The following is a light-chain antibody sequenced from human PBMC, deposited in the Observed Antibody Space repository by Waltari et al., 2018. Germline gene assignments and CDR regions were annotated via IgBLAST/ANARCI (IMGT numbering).Light chain of an antibody. V-gene: IGLV2-14*01. CDR1: DSDVGAYDF. Sequence: QSALTQPASVSGSPGQSITISCSGTDSDVGAYDFVSWYQQHPGKAPHLILYEVSNRPSGISIRFSASKSGNTASRTISGLQAEDEADYYCSSYTTSSAPGVFGTGTRVTVL. CDR3: SSYTTSSAPGV. J-gene: IGLJ1*01. CDR2: EVS.